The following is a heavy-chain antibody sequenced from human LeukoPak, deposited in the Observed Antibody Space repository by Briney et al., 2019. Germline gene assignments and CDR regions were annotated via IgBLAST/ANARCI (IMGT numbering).Heavy chain of an antibody. D-gene: IGHD3-9*01. CDR3: ARGILIGYSTFDY. J-gene: IGHJ4*02. CDR2: INHSGST. CDR1: GGSFSGYY. V-gene: IGHV4-34*01. Sequence: PSETLSLTCAVYGGSFSGYYWSWIRQPPGKGLEWIGEINHSGSTNYNPSLKSRVTISVDTSKNQFSLKLSSVTAADTAVYYCARGILIGYSTFDYWGQGTLVTVSS.